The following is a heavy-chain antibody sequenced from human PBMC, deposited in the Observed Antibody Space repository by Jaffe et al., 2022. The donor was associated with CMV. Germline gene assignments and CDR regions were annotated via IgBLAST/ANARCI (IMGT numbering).Heavy chain of an antibody. CDR2: IDYTGRT. J-gene: IGHJ5*02. V-gene: IGHV4-59*01. CDR1: GASIRSYF. D-gene: IGHD2-2*01. CDR3: AKEGEAGSTWPPRRWFGA. Sequence: QVQLQESGPGLVKPSETLSLTCAVSGASIRSYFWSWIRQPPGRGLEWIGYIDYTGRTNYSPSFESRVTISVDTSENQFSLKMTSVTAADTAVYYCAKEGEAGSTWPPRRWFGAWGQGILVTVSS.